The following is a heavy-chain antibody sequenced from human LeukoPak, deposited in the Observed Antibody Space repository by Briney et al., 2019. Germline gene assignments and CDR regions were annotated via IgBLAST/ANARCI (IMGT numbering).Heavy chain of an antibody. D-gene: IGHD3-10*01. CDR1: GFTFSSYG. CDR3: ARDFYVGSKSYYIGY. V-gene: IGHV3-33*01. J-gene: IGHJ4*01. CDR2: IWYDGSNK. Sequence: PGRSPRLSCAASGFTFSSYGMHWVRQAPGKGLEWVAVIWYDGSNKYYADSVKGRFTISRDNSKNTLYLQMNSLRAEDTAVYYCARDFYVGSKSYYIGYWGHGTLVTVSS.